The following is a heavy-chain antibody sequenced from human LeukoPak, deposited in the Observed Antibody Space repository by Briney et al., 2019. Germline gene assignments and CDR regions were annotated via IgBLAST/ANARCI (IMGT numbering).Heavy chain of an antibody. Sequence: ASVKVSCKASGYTFTGYYVHWVRQAPGQGLEWMGWINPNSGGTNYAQKFQGRVTMTRDTSISTAYMELCGLRSDDTAVYYCARDQYCTSTSCYPFFYYWGQGTLVTVSS. V-gene: IGHV1-2*02. J-gene: IGHJ4*02. CDR2: INPNSGGT. CDR3: ARDQYCTSTSCYPFFYY. CDR1: GYTFTGYY. D-gene: IGHD2-2*01.